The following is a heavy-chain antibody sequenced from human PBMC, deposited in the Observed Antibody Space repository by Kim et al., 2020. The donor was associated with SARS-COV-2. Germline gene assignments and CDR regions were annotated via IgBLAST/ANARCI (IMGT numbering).Heavy chain of an antibody. Sequence: ASVKVSCKASGYTFTSYAMHWVRQAPGQSLEWMGWLNVGNGNTKYSQKFQGRVTITRDTSASTAYMELSSLRSEDTAVYYCARPYFDFWSGYLNWFDPWGQGTLVTVSS. CDR1: GYTFTSYA. CDR2: LNVGNGNT. J-gene: IGHJ5*02. V-gene: IGHV1-3*01. D-gene: IGHD3-3*01. CDR3: ARPYFDFWSGYLNWFDP.